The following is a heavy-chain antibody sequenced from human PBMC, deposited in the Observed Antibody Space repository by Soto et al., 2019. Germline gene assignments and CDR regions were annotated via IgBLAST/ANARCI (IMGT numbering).Heavy chain of an antibody. V-gene: IGHV3-74*01. J-gene: IGHJ4*02. CDR2: TCRYGREL. Sequence: GGSLRLSCAASGFTFSTYCMHWVRHTPGTGLVWVSRTCRYGRELYYADSVKGRFTISRDDAKNTLYLQMDSLRVEDTGIYYCVRGTTAWRGMDYWGQGALVTSPQ. CDR1: GFTFSTYC. D-gene: IGHD1-1*01. CDR3: VRGTTAWRGMDY.